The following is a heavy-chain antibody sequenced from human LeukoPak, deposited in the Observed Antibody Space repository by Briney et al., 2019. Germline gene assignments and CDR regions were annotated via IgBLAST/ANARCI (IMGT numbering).Heavy chain of an antibody. CDR3: GRDPNGDYIGAFDF. CDR2: IRGSGDGT. D-gene: IGHD4-17*01. Sequence: PGGSLRLSCVGSGFTFSSYAMTWVRQAPGKGLEWVSSIRGSGDGTSYADSVKGRLTTSRENSKNTLYLQMDNLRAEDTAMYYCGRDPNGDYIGAFDFWGRGTLVTVSS. V-gene: IGHV3-23*01. CDR1: GFTFSSYA. J-gene: IGHJ3*01.